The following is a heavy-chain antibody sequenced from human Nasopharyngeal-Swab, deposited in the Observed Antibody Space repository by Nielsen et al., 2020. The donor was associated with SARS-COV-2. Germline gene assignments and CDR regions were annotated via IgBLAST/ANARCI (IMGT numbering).Heavy chain of an antibody. CDR1: GFIFSNYG. CDR3: ATHNDYRFEN. V-gene: IGHV3-33*01. Sequence: GESLKISCAASGFIFSNYGMHWVRQVPGKGLEWVAVIGFDGRIEYYADSVKGRFTISRDNSENTVYLQMNSLRAEDTAVYYCATHNDYRFENWGQGTLVSVSS. J-gene: IGHJ4*02. D-gene: IGHD4-11*01. CDR2: IGFDGRIE.